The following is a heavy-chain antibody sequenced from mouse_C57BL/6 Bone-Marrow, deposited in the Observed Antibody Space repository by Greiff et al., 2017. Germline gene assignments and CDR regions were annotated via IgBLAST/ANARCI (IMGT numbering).Heavy chain of an antibody. V-gene: IGHV5-17*01. CDR2: ISSGSSTI. CDR3: AKNDYDKMAWFAY. CDR1: GFTFSDYG. Sequence: EVKLMESGGGLVKPGGSLKLSCAASGFTFSDYGMHWFRQAPEKGLEWVAYISSGSSTIYYADTVKGRCTISRDNATNTLFLQMTSLRSEDTAMYYCAKNDYDKMAWFAYWGQGTLVTVSA. D-gene: IGHD2-4*01. J-gene: IGHJ3*01.